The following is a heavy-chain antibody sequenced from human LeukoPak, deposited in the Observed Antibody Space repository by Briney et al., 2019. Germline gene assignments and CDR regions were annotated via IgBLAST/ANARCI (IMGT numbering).Heavy chain of an antibody. V-gene: IGHV3-30*04. CDR3: ARSGSFLSDY. CDR2: ISYDGSNQ. D-gene: IGHD1-26*01. Sequence: GGSLRLSCAASGFTFSSYAMHWVRQAPGKGLEWVTFISYDGSNQYYADSVKGRFTISRDNSKSTLYLQMNSLRAEDTAVYYCARSGSFLSDYWGQGTLVTVSS. CDR1: GFTFSSYA. J-gene: IGHJ4*02.